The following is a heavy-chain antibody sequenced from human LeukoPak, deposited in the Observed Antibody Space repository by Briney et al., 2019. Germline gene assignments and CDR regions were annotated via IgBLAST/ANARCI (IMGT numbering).Heavy chain of an antibody. V-gene: IGHV3-30*03. CDR1: GFTFSDSG. J-gene: IGHJ3*02. D-gene: IGHD2-2*01. Sequence: GRSLRLSCAASGFTFSDSGIHWVRQAPGKGLEWVAVISYDGSNKYYADSVKGRFTISRDNSKNTLYLQMNSLRAEDTAVYYCARDRRYCSSTSCYDAFDIWGQGTMVTVSS. CDR3: ARDRRYCSSTSCYDAFDI. CDR2: ISYDGSNK.